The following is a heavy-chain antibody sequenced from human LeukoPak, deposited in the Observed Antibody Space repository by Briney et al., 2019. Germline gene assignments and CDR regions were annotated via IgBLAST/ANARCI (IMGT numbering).Heavy chain of an antibody. D-gene: IGHD6-19*01. CDR1: GGSISSYY. Sequence: PSETLSLTCTVSGGSISSYYWSWLRQPAGKGLERIGRIYTSGSTNYNPSLKSRVTISVDTSKNQFSLELSSVTAADTAVYYCARPGRGRGSSGSIDAFDIWGQGTMVTVSS. J-gene: IGHJ3*02. V-gene: IGHV4-4*07. CDR2: IYTSGST. CDR3: ARPGRGRGSSGSIDAFDI.